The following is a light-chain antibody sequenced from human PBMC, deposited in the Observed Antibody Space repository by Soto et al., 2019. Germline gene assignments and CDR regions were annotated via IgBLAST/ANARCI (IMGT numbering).Light chain of an antibody. CDR2: GAS. Sequence: EIVLTQSPGTLSLSPGERATLSCRASQSVDRSYLAWYQQRPGQAPRLLIHGASNRATGIPDRFSGSGSGKDFTLTISRLEPEDFAVYYCQQYDARSTLFTFAPGTTVDIK. CDR1: QSVDRSY. CDR3: QQYDARSTLFT. J-gene: IGKJ3*01. V-gene: IGKV3-20*01.